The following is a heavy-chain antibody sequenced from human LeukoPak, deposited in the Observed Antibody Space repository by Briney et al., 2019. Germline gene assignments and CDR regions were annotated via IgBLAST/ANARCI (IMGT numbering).Heavy chain of an antibody. Sequence: ASVKVSCKASGYTFTSYGISWVRQAPGQGLEWMGWISAYNGNTNYAQKLQGRVTMTTDTSTSTAYMELRSLRSDDTAVYYCARGPLRFLEPYYYMDVWGKGTTVTISS. J-gene: IGHJ6*03. CDR3: ARGPLRFLEPYYYMDV. D-gene: IGHD3-3*01. CDR2: ISAYNGNT. V-gene: IGHV1-18*01. CDR1: GYTFTSYG.